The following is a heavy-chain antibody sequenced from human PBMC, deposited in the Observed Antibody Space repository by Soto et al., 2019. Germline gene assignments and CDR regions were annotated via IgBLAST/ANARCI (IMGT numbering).Heavy chain of an antibody. D-gene: IGHD3-10*01. CDR3: ARVQANTMVALAY. CDR2: ISSSSSYI. CDR1: GFTFRSYS. Sequence: GGSLRLSCAASGFTFRSYSMNWVRQAPGKGLEWVSPISSSSSYIYYADSVKGRFTISRDNAKNSLYLQMNSLRAEDTAVYYCARVQANTMVALAYWGQGTLVTVSS. V-gene: IGHV3-21*01. J-gene: IGHJ4*02.